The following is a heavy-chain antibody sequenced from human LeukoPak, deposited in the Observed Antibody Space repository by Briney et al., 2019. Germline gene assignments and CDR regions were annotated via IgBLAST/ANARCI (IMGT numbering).Heavy chain of an antibody. J-gene: IGHJ4*02. CDR3: AKDVSGSIDS. CDR1: GFIFSVYN. D-gene: IGHD5/OR15-5a*01. CDR2: ISGDGGRT. Sequence: GGSLRLSCAATGFIFSVYNMHWVRQVPGKGLEWVSIISGDGGRTSYADSVKGRVTISRDNSKNSLYLQMNSLRTEGTAFYYCAKDVSGSIDSWGQGTLVTVSS. V-gene: IGHV3-43*02.